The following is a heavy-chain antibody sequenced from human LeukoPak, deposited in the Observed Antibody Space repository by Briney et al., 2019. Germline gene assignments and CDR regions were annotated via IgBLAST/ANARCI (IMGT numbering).Heavy chain of an antibody. Sequence: GGSLRLSCAASGFTFSDYYMSWIRQAPGKGLERVPYISSSGSTIYYADSVKGRFTISRDNAKNSLYLQMNSLRAEDTAVYYCARDISGLRSIVDYWGQGTLVTVSS. CDR2: ISSSGSTI. D-gene: IGHD5-12*01. V-gene: IGHV3-11*01. J-gene: IGHJ4*02. CDR1: GFTFSDYY. CDR3: ARDISGLRSIVDY.